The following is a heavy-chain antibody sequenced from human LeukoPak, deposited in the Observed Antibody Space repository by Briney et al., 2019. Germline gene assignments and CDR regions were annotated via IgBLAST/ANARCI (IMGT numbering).Heavy chain of an antibody. CDR3: ANIQKWLPY. D-gene: IGHD5-18*01. J-gene: IGHJ4*02. CDR1: GYTFTDYY. Sequence: ASVKVSCKASGYTFTDYYMHWVRQAPGQGLEWMGWINLNSGGTHLAQEFQGRVTMTRDTSINTAYMELSGLRSDDTAMYYCANIQKWLPYWGQGTLVTVSS. V-gene: IGHV1-2*02. CDR2: INLNSGGT.